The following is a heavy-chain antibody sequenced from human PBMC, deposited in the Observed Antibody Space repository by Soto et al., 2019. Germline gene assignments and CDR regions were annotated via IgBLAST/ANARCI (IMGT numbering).Heavy chain of an antibody. CDR3: AREQSGAADF. D-gene: IGHD7-27*01. Sequence: QVQLQESGTGLVEPSETLSLPCTVSGDSMSRYYWSWRRQSAEKGLEWMGRISATGTTSYIPSLKSRITLSVDTSKNQFSLNLKVVTAADTAVYFCAREQSGAADFWGQGTVVTVS. CDR1: GDSMSRYY. V-gene: IGHV4-4*07. CDR2: ISATGTT. J-gene: IGHJ3*01.